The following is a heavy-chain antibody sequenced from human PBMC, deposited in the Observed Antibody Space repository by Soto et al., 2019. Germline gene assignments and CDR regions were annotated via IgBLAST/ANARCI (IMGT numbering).Heavy chain of an antibody. CDR2: ISGSGGST. J-gene: IGHJ4*02. CDR1: GFTFSSYP. D-gene: IGHD2-8*01. Sequence: GGSLRLSCAASGFTFSSYPMSWVRQAPGKGLEWVSAISGSGGSTYYADSVKGRFTISRDNSKNTLYLQMNSPRAEDTAVYCCAKVLTVSDYWGQGTLVTVSS. V-gene: IGHV3-23*01. CDR3: AKVLTVSDY.